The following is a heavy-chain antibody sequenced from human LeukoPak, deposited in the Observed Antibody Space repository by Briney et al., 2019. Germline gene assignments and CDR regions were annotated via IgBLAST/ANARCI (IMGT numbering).Heavy chain of an antibody. CDR3: ARLWDYYDSSGYFDWFDY. J-gene: IGHJ4*02. CDR1: GGTFSSYA. CDR2: IIPIFGTA. V-gene: IGHV1-69*13. Sequence: SVNVSCKASGGTFSSYAISWVRQAPGQGLEWMGGIIPIFGTANYAQKFQGRVTITADESTSTAYMELSSLRSEDTAVYYCARLWDYYDSSGYFDWFDYWGQGTLVTVSS. D-gene: IGHD3-22*01.